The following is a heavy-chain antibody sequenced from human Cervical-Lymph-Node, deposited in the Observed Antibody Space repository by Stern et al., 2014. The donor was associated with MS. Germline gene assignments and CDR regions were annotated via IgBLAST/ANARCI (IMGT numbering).Heavy chain of an antibody. V-gene: IGHV4-30-2*01. Sequence: QLQLQESGSGLVKPSQTLSLTCAVSGGPISSGGYSWGWIRPPPGKGLEWIGYIYHSGSTYYNPSLKSRVTISLARSKNQFSLKLGSVTAADTAVYYCARSSTVTPNAFDIWGQGTMVTVSS. CDR3: ARSSTVTPNAFDI. D-gene: IGHD4-17*01. CDR2: IYHSGST. CDR1: GGPISSGGYS. J-gene: IGHJ3*02.